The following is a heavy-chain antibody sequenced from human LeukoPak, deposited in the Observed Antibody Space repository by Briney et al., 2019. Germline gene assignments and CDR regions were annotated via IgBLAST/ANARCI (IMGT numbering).Heavy chain of an antibody. CDR2: IRSKAYGGTT. J-gene: IGHJ4*02. CDR1: GFTFGDYA. D-gene: IGHD4-23*01. V-gene: IGHV3-49*03. Sequence: GGSLRLSCTASGFTFGDYAMSWFRQAPGKGLEWVGFIRSKAYGGTTDYAASVKGRFSISRDDSKSIAYLQMNSLKTEDTAVYYCARLGRSTVVKNFDYWGQGTLVTVSS. CDR3: ARLGRSTVVKNFDY.